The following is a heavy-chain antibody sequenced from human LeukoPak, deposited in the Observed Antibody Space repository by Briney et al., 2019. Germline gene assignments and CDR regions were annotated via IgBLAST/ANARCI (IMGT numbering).Heavy chain of an antibody. D-gene: IGHD3-22*01. V-gene: IGHV3-21*01. CDR3: ARAYYDPYHVIDY. CDR2: ISSSGSYI. J-gene: IGHJ4*02. Sequence: GGSLRLSCAASGFTFSSYSMNWVRQAPGKGLEWVSSISSSGSYIYYADSVKGRFTISRDNAKNSLYLQMNSLRAEDTAVYYCARAYYDPYHVIDYWGQGTLVTVSS. CDR1: GFTFSSYS.